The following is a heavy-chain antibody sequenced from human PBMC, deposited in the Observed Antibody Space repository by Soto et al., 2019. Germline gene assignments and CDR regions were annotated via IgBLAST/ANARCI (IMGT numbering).Heavy chain of an antibody. CDR3: ASHYGDNGWFDP. D-gene: IGHD4-17*01. CDR1: GFTFSAYN. V-gene: IGHV3-21*06. CDR2: ITSSSSSI. J-gene: IGHJ5*02. Sequence: EVQLVESGGGLVKPGGSLRLSCAASGFTFSAYNMNWVRQPPGKGLEWVSSITSSSSSIYYADSLKGRFTISRDNAKNSLYPQMNSLRAEDPAVYYCASHYGDNGWFDPWGQGTLVTVSS.